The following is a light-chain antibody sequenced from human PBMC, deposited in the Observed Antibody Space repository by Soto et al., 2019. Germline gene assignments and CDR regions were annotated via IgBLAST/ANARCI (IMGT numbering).Light chain of an antibody. CDR2: GVS. CDR3: TSYTGSATLVV. J-gene: IGLJ3*02. Sequence: QSVLTQPASVSGSPGQSITISCAGTSSDVGSYNYVSWYQQHLGNAPKLMIYGVSNRPSGVSYPFSGAKSGNTASLTISGLQAEDESDYFCTSYTGSATLVVFGGGTKLTVL. V-gene: IGLV2-14*01. CDR1: SSDVGSYNY.